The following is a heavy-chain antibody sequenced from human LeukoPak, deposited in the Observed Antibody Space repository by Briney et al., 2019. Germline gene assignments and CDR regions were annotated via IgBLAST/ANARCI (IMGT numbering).Heavy chain of an antibody. V-gene: IGHV3-48*03. CDR3: ARESIAVAGAPFDY. D-gene: IGHD6-19*01. CDR2: ISSGSTI. J-gene: IGHJ4*02. CDR1: GFTFSSYE. Sequence: GGSLRLSCAASGFTFSSYEMNWVRRAPGKGLEWVPYISSGSTIYDADSVKGRFTISRDNAKNSLYLQMNSLRAEDTAVYYCARESIAVAGAPFDYWGQGTLVTVSS.